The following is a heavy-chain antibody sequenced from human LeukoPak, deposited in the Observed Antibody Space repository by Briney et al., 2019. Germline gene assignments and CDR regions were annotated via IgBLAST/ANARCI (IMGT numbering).Heavy chain of an antibody. D-gene: IGHD3-10*01. CDR3: ARNRRFGEFPYYYYGMDV. V-gene: IGHV4-34*01. Sequence: GALRLSCAASGFTFSSYWMSWIRQPPGKGLEWIGEINHSGSTNYNPSLKSRVTISVDTSKNQFSLKLSSVTAADTAVYYCARNRRFGEFPYYYYGMDVWGQGTTVTVSS. CDR1: GFTFSSYW. J-gene: IGHJ6*02. CDR2: INHSGST.